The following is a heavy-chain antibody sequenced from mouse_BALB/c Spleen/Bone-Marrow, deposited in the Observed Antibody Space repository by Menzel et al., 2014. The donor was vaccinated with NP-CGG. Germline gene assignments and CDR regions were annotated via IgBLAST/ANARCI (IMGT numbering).Heavy chain of an antibody. CDR3: ARHGEERPVLAMDY. V-gene: IGHV5-12-1*01. CDR2: TSSGGGST. Sequence: EVHLVESGGGLVKPGGSLKLSCAASGFAFSSYDMSWVRQTPEKRLEWVAYTSSGGGSTYYPDTVKGRFTISRDNAKNTLYLQMSSLKSEDTAMYYCARHGEERPVLAMDYWGQGTSVTVSS. D-gene: IGHD2-14*01. J-gene: IGHJ4*01. CDR1: GFAFSSYD.